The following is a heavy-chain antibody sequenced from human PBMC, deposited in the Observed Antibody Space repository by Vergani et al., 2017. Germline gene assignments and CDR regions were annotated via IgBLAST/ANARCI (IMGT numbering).Heavy chain of an antibody. Sequence: EVQLVESGGGLVQPGGSLRLSCAASGFTFSSYSMNWVRQAPGKGLEWVSYISSSSSTIDYADSVKGRFTISRDNAKNSLYLQMNSLRAEDTAVYYCARDKQAYCGGDYYFYYYGMGVWGQGTTVTVSS. CDR2: ISSSSSTI. CDR3: ARDKQAYCGGDYYFYYYGMGV. J-gene: IGHJ6*02. D-gene: IGHD2-21*02. CDR1: GFTFSSYS. V-gene: IGHV3-48*01.